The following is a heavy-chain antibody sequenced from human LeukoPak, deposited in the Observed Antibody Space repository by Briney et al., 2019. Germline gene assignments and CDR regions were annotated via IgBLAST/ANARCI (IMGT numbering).Heavy chain of an antibody. CDR2: INHSGGT. V-gene: IGHV4-34*01. CDR3: ARRIYDSGGYELDY. Sequence: SETLSLTCAVYGGSLSGYYWSWIRQPPGKGLEWIGEINHSGGTNDNPSLKSRVTISVGTSKNQFSLKLSSVTAADTAVYYCARRIYDSGGYELDYWGQGTLVTVSS. CDR1: GGSLSGYY. J-gene: IGHJ4*02. D-gene: IGHD3-22*01.